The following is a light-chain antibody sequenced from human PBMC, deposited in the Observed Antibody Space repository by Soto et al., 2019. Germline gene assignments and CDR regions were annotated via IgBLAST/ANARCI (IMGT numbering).Light chain of an antibody. J-gene: IGKJ4*01. V-gene: IGKV3-20*01. CDR1: QSLSSRY. CDR3: QQYSSSPPT. CDR2: GAS. Sequence: EIVLTQSPGTLSLSPGDRATLSCRASQSLSSRYLAWYRQKPGQAPRLLIYGASNRATGIPDRFSGSGSGTDFTLTISILEPDDVSVYYCQQYSSSPPTFGGGTKVEIK.